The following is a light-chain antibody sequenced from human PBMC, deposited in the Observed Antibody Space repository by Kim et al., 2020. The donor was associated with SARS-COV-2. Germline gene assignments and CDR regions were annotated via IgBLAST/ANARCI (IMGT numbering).Light chain of an antibody. CDR2: WAS. CDR3: QQYYSNPPT. Sequence: ATINCKSSQAVLHSSNNKNYLAWYQQRLGQPPQLLIYWASTRESGVPDRFSGSGSGTDFTLTISSLQAEDVAIYFCQQYYSNPPTFGQGTRVEIK. CDR1: QAVLHSSNNKNY. V-gene: IGKV4-1*01. J-gene: IGKJ1*01.